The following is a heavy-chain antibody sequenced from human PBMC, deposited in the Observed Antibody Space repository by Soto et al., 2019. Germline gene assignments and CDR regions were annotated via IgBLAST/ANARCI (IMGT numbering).Heavy chain of an antibody. CDR1: GYTFTSYA. V-gene: IGHV1-69*13. CDR3: SWDDSSGYPARGAPRYYYYGMDV. J-gene: IGHJ6*02. D-gene: IGHD3-22*01. CDR2: IIPIFGTA. Sequence: SVKVSCKASGYTFTSYAISWVRQAPGQGLEWMGGIIPIFGTANYAQKFQGRVTITADESTSTAYMELSSLRSEDTAVYYCSWDDSSGYPARGAPRYYYYGMDVWGQGTTVTVSS.